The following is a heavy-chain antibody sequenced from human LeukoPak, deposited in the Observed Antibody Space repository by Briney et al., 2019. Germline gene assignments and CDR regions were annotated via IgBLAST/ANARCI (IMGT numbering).Heavy chain of an antibody. CDR2: IIPIFGTA. Sequence: ASVKVSCKASGGTFSSYAISWVRQAPGQGLEWMGGIIPIFGTANYAQKFQGRVTITADESTSTAYMELSSLRSEDTAVYYCAIPSSSGWYRNYYYYGMDVWGQGTTVTVSS. V-gene: IGHV1-69*13. J-gene: IGHJ6*02. D-gene: IGHD6-19*01. CDR3: AIPSSSGWYRNYYYYGMDV. CDR1: GGTFSSYA.